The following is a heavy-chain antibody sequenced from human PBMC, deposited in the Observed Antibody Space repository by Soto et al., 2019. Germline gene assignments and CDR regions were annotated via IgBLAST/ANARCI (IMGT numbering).Heavy chain of an antibody. D-gene: IGHD3-3*01. CDR2: ISSSGNVT. V-gene: IGHV3-48*02. J-gene: IGHJ4*02. CDR1: GFTFNNYS. CDR3: ARCHRRITVFGVALFEY. Sequence: EVQLVESGGALVQPGGSLRLSCAASGFTFNNYSMHWVRQAPGKGLEWVSYISSSGNVTHYADSVKGRFTISRDNAKNTLYLQMNSLRDEDTAVYFCARCHRRITVFGVALFEYWGQGTLVSVSS.